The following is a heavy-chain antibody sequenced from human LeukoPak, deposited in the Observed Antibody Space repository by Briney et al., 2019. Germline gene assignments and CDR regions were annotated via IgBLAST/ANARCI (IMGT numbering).Heavy chain of an antibody. D-gene: IGHD3-10*01. CDR1: GFTFSSYA. CDR2: ISYDGSNK. J-gene: IGHJ3*02. CDR3: ARQRITMVRGVTGAFDI. Sequence: GRSLRLSCAASGFTFSSYAMHWVRQAPGKGLEWVAVISYDGSNKYYADSVKGRFTISRDNSKNTLYLQMNSLRAEDTAVYYCARQRITMVRGVTGAFDIWGQGTMVTVSS. V-gene: IGHV3-30-3*01.